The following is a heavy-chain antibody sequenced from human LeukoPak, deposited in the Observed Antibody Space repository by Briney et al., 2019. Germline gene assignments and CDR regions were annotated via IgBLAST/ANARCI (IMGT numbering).Heavy chain of an antibody. CDR2: IYSGGAT. D-gene: IGHD3-22*01. CDR3: ASTSGYPYNFDN. CDR1: GFTVSRTY. V-gene: IGHV3-53*01. Sequence: PGGSLRLSCAASGFTVSRTYMTWVRQAPGKGLGWVSVIYSGGATYYADSVKGRFTNSRDNSKNTLYLQMNSLRAEDTAVYYCASTSGYPYNFDNWGQGTLVTVSS. J-gene: IGHJ4*02.